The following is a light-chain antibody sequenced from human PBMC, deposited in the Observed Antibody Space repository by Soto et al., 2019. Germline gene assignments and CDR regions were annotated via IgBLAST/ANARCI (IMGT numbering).Light chain of an antibody. J-gene: IGLJ1*01. V-gene: IGLV2-23*01. CDR3: CSYAGSRTYV. CDR1: SSDVGSYYL. Sequence: QYVMAQHASVSGSPGQSITISRTGTSSDVGSYYLVSWYQQHPGKARNLMIYEGSKRPSGVSNRFSGSKSGNTASLTISGLQAEDEADYYCCSYAGSRTYVFGTGTKVTVL. CDR2: EGS.